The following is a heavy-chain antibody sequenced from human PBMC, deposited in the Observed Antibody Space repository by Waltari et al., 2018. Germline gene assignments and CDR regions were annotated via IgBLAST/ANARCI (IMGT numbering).Heavy chain of an antibody. CDR1: GYSISSGYY. Sequence: QVQLQESGPGLVRSSEILSLTCGVSGYSISSGYYWGWIRQPPGKGLEWIVASYLMGTTYSNPSLKSRVTMSVDTSKKQFSLKMSPVTAADTAVYYCTRRYTRRDYSPFDFWGQGTLVTVSS. D-gene: IGHD4-4*01. J-gene: IGHJ4*02. V-gene: IGHV4-38-2*01. CDR3: TRRYTRRDYSPFDF. CDR2: SYLMGTT.